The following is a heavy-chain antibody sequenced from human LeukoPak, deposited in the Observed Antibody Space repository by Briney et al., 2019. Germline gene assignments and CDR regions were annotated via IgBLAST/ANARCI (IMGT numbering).Heavy chain of an antibody. CDR1: GYTFTNYG. V-gene: IGHV1-18*01. J-gene: IGHJ5*01. D-gene: IGHD1-1*01. Sequence: ASVRVSCKASGYTFTNYGITWMRQAPGQGLEWMGWISAYNGHTNYAQKLQGRVTMTTDTSTRTVYMELRSLRSDDTAVYYCARDGSNTWISHTQGYWFDSWGQGTPVTVSP. CDR3: ARDGSNTWISHTQGYWFDS. CDR2: ISAYNGHT.